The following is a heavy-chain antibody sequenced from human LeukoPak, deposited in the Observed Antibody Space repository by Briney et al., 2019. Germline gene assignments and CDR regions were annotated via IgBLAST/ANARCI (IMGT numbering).Heavy chain of an antibody. CDR3: ARVPTYYDSWSGYYYNWFDP. CDR2: ISAYNGNT. J-gene: IGHJ5*02. Sequence: ASVKVSCKASGYTFTSYGISWVRQAPGQGLEWMGWISAYNGNTNYAQKLQGRVTMTTDTSTSTAYMELRSLRSDDTAVYYCARVPTYYDSWSGYYYNWFDPWGQGTLVTVSS. CDR1: GYTFTSYG. V-gene: IGHV1-18*01. D-gene: IGHD3-3*01.